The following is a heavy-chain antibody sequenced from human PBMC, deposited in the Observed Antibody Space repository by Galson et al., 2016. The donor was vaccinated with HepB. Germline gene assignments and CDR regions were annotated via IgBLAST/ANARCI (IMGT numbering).Heavy chain of an antibody. D-gene: IGHD3-22*01. J-gene: IGHJ4*02. V-gene: IGHV1-58*01. CDR3: AAVEEDQYDSTGYYYLDY. CDR1: GFTFSYSA. Sequence: SVKVSCKDSGFTFSYSAVQWVRQARGQGLEWIGWIVVGSGQTNYAQEFQERVTITRDMSTSTVYMEVCSLGSADTAVYYCAAVEEDQYDSTGYYYLDYWGLGTLFTVSS. CDR2: IVVGSGQT.